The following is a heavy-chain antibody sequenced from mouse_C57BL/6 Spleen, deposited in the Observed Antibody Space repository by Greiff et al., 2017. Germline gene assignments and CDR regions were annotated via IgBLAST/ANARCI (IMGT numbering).Heavy chain of an antibody. Sequence: QVHVKQSGAELVKPGASVKISCKASGYAFSSYWMNWVKQRPGKGLEWIGQIYPGDGDTNYNGKFKGKATLTADKSSSTAYMQLSSLTSEDAAVYFCARSGKGAMDYWGQGTTVTVSS. J-gene: IGHJ4*01. CDR2: IYPGDGDT. CDR1: GYAFSSYW. V-gene: IGHV1-80*01. CDR3: ARSGKGAMDY.